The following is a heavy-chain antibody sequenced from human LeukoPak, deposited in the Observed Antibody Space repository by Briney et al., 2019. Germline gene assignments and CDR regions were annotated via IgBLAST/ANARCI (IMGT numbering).Heavy chain of an antibody. V-gene: IGHV1-2*06. CDR1: GYTFTGYY. J-gene: IGHJ6*02. CDR2: INPNSGGT. Sequence: GASVKVSCKASGYTFTGYYMHWVRQAPGQGLEWMGRINPNSGGTNYAQKFQGRVTMTRDTSISTAYMELSRLRSDDTPVYYCARDLKVTTRYYYYGMDVWGQGTTVTVSS. D-gene: IGHD4-17*01. CDR3: ARDLKVTTRYYYYGMDV.